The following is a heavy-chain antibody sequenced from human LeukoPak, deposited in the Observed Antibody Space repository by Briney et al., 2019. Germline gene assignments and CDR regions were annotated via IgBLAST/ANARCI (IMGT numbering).Heavy chain of an antibody. CDR1: GGSFSGYY. J-gene: IGHJ4*02. Sequence: SETLSLTCAVYGGSFSGYYWSWIRQPPGKGLEWIGEINHSGSTNYNPSLKSRVTISVDTSKNQFSLKLSSVTAADTAVYYCARAGFSVHSVDYWGQGTLVTVSS. D-gene: IGHD1-1*01. CDR2: INHSGST. CDR3: ARAGFSVHSVDY. V-gene: IGHV4-34*01.